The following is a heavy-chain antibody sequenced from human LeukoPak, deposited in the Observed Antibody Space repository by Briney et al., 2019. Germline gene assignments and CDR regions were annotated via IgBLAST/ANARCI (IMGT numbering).Heavy chain of an antibody. CDR1: GXTFSSYE. CDR3: ARVVPTYYGVDV. J-gene: IGHJ6*02. Sequence: GGSLRLSCAASGXTFSSYEMNWVRQAPGKGLEWVSVLYSGGSTYYADSVKGRFTISRGNSKNTLYLQMNYLRAEDTSVYYCARVVPTYYGVDVWGQGTTVTVSS. CDR2: LYSGGST. V-gene: IGHV3-53*01.